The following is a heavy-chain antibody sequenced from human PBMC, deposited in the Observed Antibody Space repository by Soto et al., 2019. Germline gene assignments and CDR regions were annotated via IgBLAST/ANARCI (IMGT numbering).Heavy chain of an antibody. CDR1: GYTFTAYA. CDR2: INPNSGDA. Sequence: ASVKVSCKSSGYTFTAYAMHWVRQAPGQGLEWMGWINPNSGDATYAQKFQGRVTMTMDTSITTAYMELSSLSYDDTAVYYCARDASAVLAIDEWGQGTLVTLDS. D-gene: IGHD6-13*01. CDR3: ARDASAVLAIDE. J-gene: IGHJ4*02. V-gene: IGHV1-2*02.